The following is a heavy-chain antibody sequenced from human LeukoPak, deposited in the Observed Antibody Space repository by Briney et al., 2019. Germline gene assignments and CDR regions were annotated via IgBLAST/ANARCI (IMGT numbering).Heavy chain of an antibody. CDR2: ISSSSSTI. J-gene: IGHJ4*02. V-gene: IGHV3-48*01. CDR1: GFTFSSYS. Sequence: GGSLRLSCAASGFTFSSYSMNWVRQAPGKGLEWVSYISSSSSTIYYADSVKGRLTISRDNAKNSLYLQMNSLRAEDTAVYYCARPRYCSSTSCPYYFDYWGQGTLVTVSS. CDR3: ARPRYCSSTSCPYYFDY. D-gene: IGHD2-2*01.